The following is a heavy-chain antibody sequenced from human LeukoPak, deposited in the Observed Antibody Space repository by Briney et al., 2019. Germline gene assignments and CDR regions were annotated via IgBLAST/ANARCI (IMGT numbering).Heavy chain of an antibody. D-gene: IGHD6-13*01. V-gene: IGHV3-30*18. CDR3: AKPVYSSSWSPFDY. CDR1: GFTFSSYA. J-gene: IGHJ4*02. CDR2: ISYDGSNK. Sequence: GGSLRLSCAASGFTFSSYAMHWVRQAPGKGLEWVAVISYDGSNKYYADSVKGRFTISRDNSKNTLYLQMNSLRAEDTAVYYCAKPVYSSSWSPFDYWGQGTLVTVSS.